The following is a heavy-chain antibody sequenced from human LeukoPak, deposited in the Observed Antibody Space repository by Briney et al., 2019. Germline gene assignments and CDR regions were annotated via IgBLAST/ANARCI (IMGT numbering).Heavy chain of an antibody. J-gene: IGHJ4*02. V-gene: IGHV3-23*01. CDR2: ITGSGGNT. CDR3: AKLTTS. CDR1: GFIFSSYS. D-gene: IGHD4-11*01. Sequence: GGSLRLSCAASGFIFSSYSMSWVRQAPGKGLEWVSVITGSGGNTYYADSVKGRFTISKDNSKNTVYLQMNSLRAEDTAVYYCAKLTTSWGQGTLVTVSS.